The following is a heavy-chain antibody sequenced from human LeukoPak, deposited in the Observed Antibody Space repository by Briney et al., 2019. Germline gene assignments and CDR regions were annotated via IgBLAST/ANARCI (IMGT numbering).Heavy chain of an antibody. Sequence: PGGSLRLSCAASGFTFTRQTMSWVRQAPGKGLEWVSYISSSGSTLYYADSVKGRITISRDNAKNSPYLQMNSLRAEDTAVYYCARRRYNWNAIDYWGQGTLVTVSS. CDR2: ISSSGSTL. CDR1: GFTFTRQT. J-gene: IGHJ4*02. D-gene: IGHD1-20*01. CDR3: ARRRYNWNAIDY. V-gene: IGHV3-48*04.